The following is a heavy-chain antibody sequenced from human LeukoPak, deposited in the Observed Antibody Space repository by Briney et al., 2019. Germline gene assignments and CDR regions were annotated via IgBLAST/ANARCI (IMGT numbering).Heavy chain of an antibody. D-gene: IGHD2-2*01. CDR2: ISGSGGST. V-gene: IGHV3-23*01. CDR1: GFTFSSYA. J-gene: IGHJ4*02. CDR3: AKARFCSSTSRHKGVFDY. Sequence: PGGSLRLSCAASGFTFSSYAMSWVRQAPGKGLEWVSAISGSGGSTYYADSVKGRFTISRATSKKTLYMPMTSLRAEDTAVYYCAKARFCSSTSRHKGVFDYWGQGTLVTVSS.